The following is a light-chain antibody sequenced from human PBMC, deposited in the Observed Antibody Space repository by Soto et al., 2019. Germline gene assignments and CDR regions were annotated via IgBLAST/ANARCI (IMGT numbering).Light chain of an antibody. CDR2: GAS. CDR1: QSVSSN. J-gene: IGKJ3*01. CDR3: QQYNNWPPRFT. V-gene: IGKV3-15*01. Sequence: EIVMTQSPATLSVSPGERATLSCRASQSVSSNLAWYQRKPGQAPRLLIYGASTRATGISARFSGSGSGTEFTLTISSLQSEDFAVYYCQQYNNWPPRFTFGPGTKVDIK.